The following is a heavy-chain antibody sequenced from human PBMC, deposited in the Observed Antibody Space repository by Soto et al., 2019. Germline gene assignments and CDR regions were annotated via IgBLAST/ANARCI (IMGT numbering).Heavy chain of an antibody. V-gene: IGHV5-51*01. D-gene: IGHD6-13*01. CDR2: IYPVDSDT. J-gene: IGHJ3*02. Sequence: GESLKISCKGSGYSFTSYWIGWVRQMPGKGLEWMGIIYPVDSDTRYSPSFQGQVTISADKSISTAYLQWSSLKASDTAMYYCASTPGIAAADDAFDIWGQGAMVTVSS. CDR1: GYSFTSYW. CDR3: ASTPGIAAADDAFDI.